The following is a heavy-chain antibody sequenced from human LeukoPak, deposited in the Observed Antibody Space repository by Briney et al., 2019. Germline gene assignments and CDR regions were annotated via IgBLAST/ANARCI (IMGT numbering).Heavy chain of an antibody. CDR1: GGSISGYY. CDR2: IHYSGNT. CDR3: TKIANGGLSDY. Sequence: SETLSLTCTVSGGSISGYYWAWIRQPPGKVLEWIGYIHYSGNTNYNPSLKSRVTMSVDTSKNQFSLIVTSVTAADTAVYYCTKIANGGLSDYWGQGTLVTVPS. J-gene: IGHJ4*02. D-gene: IGHD2-8*01. V-gene: IGHV4-59*01.